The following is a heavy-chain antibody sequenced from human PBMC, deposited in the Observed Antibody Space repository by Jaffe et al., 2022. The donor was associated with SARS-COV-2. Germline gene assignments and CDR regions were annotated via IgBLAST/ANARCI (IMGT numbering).Heavy chain of an antibody. CDR1: GGSFSGYY. CDR2: INHSGST. V-gene: IGHV4-34*01. Sequence: QVQLQQWGAGLLKPSETLSLTCAVYGGSFSGYYWSWIRQPPGKGLEWIGEINHSGSTNYNPSLKSRVTISVDTSKNQFSLKLSSVTAADTAVYYCARARQQLIGRTLTRYFDLWGRGTLVTVSS. D-gene: IGHD6-13*01. CDR3: ARARQQLIGRTLTRYFDL. J-gene: IGHJ2*01.